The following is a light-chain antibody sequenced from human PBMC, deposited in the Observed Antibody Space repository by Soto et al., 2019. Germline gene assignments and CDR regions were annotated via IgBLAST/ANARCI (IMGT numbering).Light chain of an antibody. CDR2: DVT. V-gene: IGLV2-14*03. Sequence: SDLTQPASVSGSPGQSLTISCTGTSSDVGGYNYVSWYQHHPGKAPKLIIYDVTNRPSGVSNPFSGSKSGNTASLTISGLQPEEEADYYCSSYTTSNTRQIVFGTGTKVTVL. CDR3: SSYTTSNTRQIV. CDR1: SSDVGGYNY. J-gene: IGLJ1*01.